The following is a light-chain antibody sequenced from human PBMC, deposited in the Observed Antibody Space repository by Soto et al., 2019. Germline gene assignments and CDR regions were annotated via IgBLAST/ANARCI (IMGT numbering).Light chain of an antibody. Sequence: IVLTQSPGTLSLSPRERATLSCRASQSVSSNLAWYQQKAGQAPRLFRYGASTRATGIPARFSGSGSGTEFALTISSLQSEDFEVYYCQQYNNWPLTFGGGTKVDIK. CDR2: GAS. J-gene: IGKJ4*01. V-gene: IGKV3-15*01. CDR1: QSVSSN. CDR3: QQYNNWPLT.